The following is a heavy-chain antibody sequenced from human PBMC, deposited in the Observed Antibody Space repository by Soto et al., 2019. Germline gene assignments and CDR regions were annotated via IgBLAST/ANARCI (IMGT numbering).Heavy chain of an antibody. CDR1: GFTFSDSY. Sequence: GGSLRLSCAASGFTFSDSYMSWIRQAPGKGLEWVSYISSSSSYTNYADSVKGRFTISRDNAKNSLYLQMNSLRAEDTAVYYCARDPARAYYYDSSGYPYYFDYWGQGTLVTVSS. J-gene: IGHJ4*02. CDR3: ARDPARAYYYDSSGYPYYFDY. D-gene: IGHD3-22*01. V-gene: IGHV3-11*05. CDR2: ISSSSSYT.